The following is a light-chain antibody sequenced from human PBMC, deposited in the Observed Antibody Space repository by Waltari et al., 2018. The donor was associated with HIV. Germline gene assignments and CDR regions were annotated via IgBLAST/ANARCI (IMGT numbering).Light chain of an antibody. CDR2: EVS. CDR3: CSYAGSSTFRV. Sequence: QSALTQPASVSGSPGQSITISCPGTRSAVWSSNLLSWYQQHPGKAPKLMIYEVSKRPSGVSNRFSGSKSGNTASLTISGLQAEDEADYYCCSYAGSSTFRVFGGGTKLTVL. J-gene: IGLJ3*02. CDR1: RSAVWSSNL. V-gene: IGLV2-23*02.